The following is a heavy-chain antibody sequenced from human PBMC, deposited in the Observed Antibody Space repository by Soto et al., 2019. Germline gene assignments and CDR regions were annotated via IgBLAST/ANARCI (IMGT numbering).Heavy chain of an antibody. CDR3: AKQNWNYDTNWFDP. Sequence: SETLSLTCTVSGGSISSYYWSWIRQPPGKGLEWIGYIYYSGSTNYNPSLKSRVTISVDTSKNQFSLKLSSVTAADTAVYYCAKQNWNYDTNWFDPWGQGTLVTVSS. D-gene: IGHD1-7*01. CDR2: IYYSGST. J-gene: IGHJ5*02. CDR1: GGSISSYY. V-gene: IGHV4-59*08.